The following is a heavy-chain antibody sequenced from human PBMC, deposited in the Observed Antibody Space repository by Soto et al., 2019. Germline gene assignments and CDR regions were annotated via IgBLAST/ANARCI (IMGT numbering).Heavy chain of an antibody. J-gene: IGHJ3*02. V-gene: IGHV3-48*03. CDR2: ISSSGSTI. D-gene: IGHD6-13*01. CDR1: GFTFSSYE. CDR3: ARDGSSWYNAFDI. Sequence: GGSLRLSCAASGFTFSSYEMNWVRQAPGKGLEWVSYISSSGSTIYYADSVKGRFTISRDNAKNSLYLQMNSLRAEDTAVYYCARDGSSWYNAFDIWGQGTMVTVSS.